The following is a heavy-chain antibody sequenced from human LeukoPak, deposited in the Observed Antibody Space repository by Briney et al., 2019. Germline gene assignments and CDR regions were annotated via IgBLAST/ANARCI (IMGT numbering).Heavy chain of an antibody. J-gene: IGHJ4*02. Sequence: SETLSLTCAVYGGSFSGYYWSWIRQPPGKGLEWIGEINHSGSTNYNPSLKSRVTISVDTSKNQFSLKLSSVTAADTAVYYCARGIRSGYADYWGQGTLVTVSS. CDR1: GGSFSGYY. CDR3: ARGIRSGYADY. V-gene: IGHV4-34*01. CDR2: INHSGST. D-gene: IGHD5-12*01.